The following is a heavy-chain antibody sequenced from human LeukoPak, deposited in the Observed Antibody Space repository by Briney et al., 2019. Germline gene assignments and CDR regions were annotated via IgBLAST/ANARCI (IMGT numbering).Heavy chain of an antibody. J-gene: IGHJ4*02. D-gene: IGHD6-13*01. Sequence: GGSLRRSCAASGFTFSDYYMSWIRQAPGKGLEWISYISSSGSTILQADSVKGRFTISRDNAKNSLYLQMNNLRVEDTAVYYCARVSSQQLKWGQGTLVTVSS. CDR2: ISSSGSTI. V-gene: IGHV3-11*01. CDR3: ARVSSQQLK. CDR1: GFTFSDYY.